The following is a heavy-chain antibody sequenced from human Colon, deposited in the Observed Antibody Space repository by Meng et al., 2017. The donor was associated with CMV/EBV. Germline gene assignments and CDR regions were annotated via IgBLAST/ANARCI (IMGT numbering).Heavy chain of an antibody. CDR3: VRGSSNWNYRSAFDI. CDR2: INPNSGGT. Sequence: ASAMVSCKASGYTFTGYYLHWVRQAPGQGLEWMGWINPNSGGTNYAQKCQGRVTMTRDTSISTAYMELIRLRSDDTAVYYCVRGSSNWNYRSAFDIWGQGTMVTVSS. V-gene: IGHV1-2*02. D-gene: IGHD1-7*01. J-gene: IGHJ3*02. CDR1: GYTFTGYY.